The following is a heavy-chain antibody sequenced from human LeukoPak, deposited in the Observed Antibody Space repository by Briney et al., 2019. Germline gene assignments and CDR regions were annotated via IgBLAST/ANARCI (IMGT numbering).Heavy chain of an antibody. CDR2: IYYSGST. CDR1: GGSISSGGYY. Sequence: SQTLSLTCTVSGGSISSGGYYWSWIRQHPGKGLEWIGYIYYSGSTYHNPSLKSRVTISVDTSKNQFSLKLSSVTAADTAVYYCATFFGRCSSTSCSHTHNWFDPWGQGTLVTVSS. V-gene: IGHV4-31*03. D-gene: IGHD2-2*01. J-gene: IGHJ5*02. CDR3: ATFFGRCSSTSCSHTHNWFDP.